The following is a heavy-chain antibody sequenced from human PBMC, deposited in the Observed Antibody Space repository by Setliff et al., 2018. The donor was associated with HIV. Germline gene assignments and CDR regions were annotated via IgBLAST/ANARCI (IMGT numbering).Heavy chain of an antibody. V-gene: IGHV1-8*02. D-gene: IGHD1-26*01. CDR2: MNPDSGET. Sequence: ASVKVSCKASGYTFINYDIYWVRQTTGQGLEWMGWMNPDSGETIYAQKFQGRVTMTEDTSTDTAYMELSSLRSEDTAVYYCATARSSGRYGYYYYMDVWGKGTTVTVSS. CDR1: GYTFINYD. CDR3: ATARSSGRYGYYYYMDV. J-gene: IGHJ6*03.